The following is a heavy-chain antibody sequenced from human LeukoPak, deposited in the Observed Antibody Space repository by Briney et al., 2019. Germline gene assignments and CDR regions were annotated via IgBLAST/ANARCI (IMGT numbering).Heavy chain of an antibody. Sequence: GESLKISCKGSGYSFTRYWIGWVRQMPGKGLEWMGIIYPADSDIRYSPSFRGQVTISADKSISTAYLQWSSLKASDTAMYYCARLPTKVEDFYYYYYMDVWGKGTTVTVSS. CDR2: IYPADSDI. J-gene: IGHJ6*03. CDR3: ARLPTKVEDFYYYYYMDV. CDR1: GYSFTRYW. V-gene: IGHV5-51*01. D-gene: IGHD4-23*01.